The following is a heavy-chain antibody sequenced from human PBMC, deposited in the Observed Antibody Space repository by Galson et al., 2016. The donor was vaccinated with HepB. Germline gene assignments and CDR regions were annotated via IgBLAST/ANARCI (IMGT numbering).Heavy chain of an antibody. CDR3: ARDGIAAGATLFNYHLYYMDV. J-gene: IGHJ6*03. CDR2: IWHDGSKS. CDR1: GFTSSSYV. V-gene: IGHV3-33*01. Sequence: SLRLSCAASGFTSSSYVMHWVRQAPGNGLEWVALIWHDGSKSYYVNSVKGRFTISRDNSRNTVYLQMNSLRVKDTAVYYCARDGIAAGATLFNYHLYYMDVWGKGTTVTVSS. D-gene: IGHD6-13*01.